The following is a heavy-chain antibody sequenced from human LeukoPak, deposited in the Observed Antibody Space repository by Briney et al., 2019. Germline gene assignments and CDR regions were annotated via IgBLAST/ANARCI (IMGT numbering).Heavy chain of an antibody. D-gene: IGHD6-13*01. J-gene: IGHJ6*03. Sequence: SETLSLTCTVSGGSISSSSYYWGWIRQPPGKGLEWIGSIYYSGSTYYNPSLKSRVTISVDTSKNQFSLKLSSVTAADTAVYYCARGKGYSSSWYVGEYYYYYYMDVWGKGTTVTVSS. CDR1: GGSISSSSYY. V-gene: IGHV4-39*07. CDR3: ARGKGYSSSWYVGEYYYYYYMDV. CDR2: IYYSGST.